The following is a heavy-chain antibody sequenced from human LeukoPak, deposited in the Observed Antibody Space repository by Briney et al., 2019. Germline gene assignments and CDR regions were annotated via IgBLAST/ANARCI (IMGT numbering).Heavy chain of an antibody. CDR3: AREGSYFDY. Sequence: SQTLSLTCAISGDRGSSNSAAWNWIRQSPSRGLEWLGRTYYRSDWYSDYAVSVKSRVSITPDTAKNQFSLQLNSVTPEDTAIYYCAREGSYFDYWGQGTLVTVSS. V-gene: IGHV6-1*01. J-gene: IGHJ4*02. CDR2: TYYRSDWYS. CDR1: GDRGSSNSAA.